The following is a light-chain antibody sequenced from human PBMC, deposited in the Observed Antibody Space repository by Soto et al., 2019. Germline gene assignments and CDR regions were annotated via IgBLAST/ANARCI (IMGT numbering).Light chain of an antibody. Sequence: IFRTETSSDVGGYNYVSWYQQHPGKAPKLMIYDVSNRPSGVSNRFSGSKSGNTASLTISGLQAEDEADYYCSSYTSSSTGVFGTGTKVTVL. CDR1: SSDVGGYNY. CDR2: DVS. V-gene: IGLV2-14*04. CDR3: SSYTSSSTGV. J-gene: IGLJ1*01.